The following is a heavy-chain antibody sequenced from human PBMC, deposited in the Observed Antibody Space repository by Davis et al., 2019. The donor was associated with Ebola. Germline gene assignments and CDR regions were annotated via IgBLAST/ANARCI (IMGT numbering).Heavy chain of an antibody. D-gene: IGHD4-17*01. Sequence: SETLSLTCAVYGGSFSGYYWYWIRQPPGKGLEWIGEITHSGSTNYNPSLKSRVTISVDTSKKQFSLNLSSVTAADTAVYYCARVLGNGDLLLDYWGQGTLVTVSS. CDR2: ITHSGST. CDR1: GGSFSGYY. V-gene: IGHV4-34*01. CDR3: ARVLGNGDLLLDY. J-gene: IGHJ4*02.